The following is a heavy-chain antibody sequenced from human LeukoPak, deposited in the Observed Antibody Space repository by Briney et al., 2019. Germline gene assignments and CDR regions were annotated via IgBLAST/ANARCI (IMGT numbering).Heavy chain of an antibody. V-gene: IGHV1-46*01. CDR2: INPSGGST. D-gene: IGHD6-19*01. Sequence: ASVKVSCKASGYTFTGYYMHWVRQAPGQGLEWMGIINPSGGSTSYAQKFQGRVTMTRDTSTSTVYMELSSLRSEDTAVYYCASSSSGWIDFDYWGQGTLVTVSS. CDR3: ASSSSGWIDFDY. CDR1: GYTFTGYY. J-gene: IGHJ4*02.